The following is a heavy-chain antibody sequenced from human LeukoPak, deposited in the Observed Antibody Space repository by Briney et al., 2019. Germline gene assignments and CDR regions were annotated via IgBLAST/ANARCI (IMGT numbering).Heavy chain of an antibody. CDR3: AREGGPYRPLDY. CDR1: GGSITSTNY. V-gene: IGHV4-4*02. Sequence: SETLSLTCGVSGGSITSTNYWTWIRQPPGKGLEWIGEVNLQGSTNYNPSLMGRVAISVDMSENHISLQLTSVTAADTAVYYCAREGGPYRPLDYSGQGTLVTVSS. J-gene: IGHJ4*02. CDR2: VNLQGST.